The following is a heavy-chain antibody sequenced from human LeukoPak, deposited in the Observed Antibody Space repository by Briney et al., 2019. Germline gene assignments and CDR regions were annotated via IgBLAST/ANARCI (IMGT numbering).Heavy chain of an antibody. CDR3: ARLGYCSSTSCYRVAGGAYYFDY. D-gene: IGHD2-2*01. Sequence: SETLSLTCTVSGGSISSSSYYWGWIRQPPGKGLEWIGSIYYSGSTYYNPSLKSRVTISVDTSKNQFSLKLSSVTAADTAVYYCARLGYCSSTSCYRVAGGAYYFDYWGQGTLVTVSS. J-gene: IGHJ4*02. V-gene: IGHV4-39*07. CDR1: GGSISSSSYY. CDR2: IYYSGST.